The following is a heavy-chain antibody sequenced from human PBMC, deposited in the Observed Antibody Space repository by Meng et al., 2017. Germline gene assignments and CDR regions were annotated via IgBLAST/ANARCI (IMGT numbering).Heavy chain of an antibody. V-gene: IGHV1-2*06. CDR3: ARSERYVLGFDY. CDR1: GYTFTGYY. Sequence: QGKLVQSGAEVKKRGASVKVSCKASGYTFTGYYMHWVRQAPGQGLEWMGRINPNSGDTNYAQKFQGRGTMTRDTSISTAYMELSRLRSDDTAVYYCARSERYVLGFDYWGQGTLVTVSS. J-gene: IGHJ4*02. CDR2: INPNSGDT. D-gene: IGHD3-16*01.